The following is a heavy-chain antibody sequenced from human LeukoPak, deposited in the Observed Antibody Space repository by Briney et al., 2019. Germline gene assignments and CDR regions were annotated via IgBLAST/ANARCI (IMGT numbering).Heavy chain of an antibody. V-gene: IGHV4-30-2*01. CDR2: INHSGST. CDR3: ARAGGSLTRPEADGDAFDI. D-gene: IGHD1-26*01. Sequence: PSETLSLTCAVSGGSISSGGYSWSWIRQPPGKGLEWIGEINHSGSTNYNPSLKSRVTISVDTSKNQFSLKLSSVTAADTAVYYCARAGGSLTRPEADGDAFDIWGQGTMVTVSS. CDR1: GGSISSGGYS. J-gene: IGHJ3*02.